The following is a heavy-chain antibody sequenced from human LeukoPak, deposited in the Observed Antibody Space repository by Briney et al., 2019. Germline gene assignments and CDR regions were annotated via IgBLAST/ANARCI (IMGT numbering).Heavy chain of an antibody. CDR1: GFIFSTYG. J-gene: IGHJ4*02. CDR3: AKDSLADIDY. Sequence: GGSLRLSCAASGFIFSTYGMYWVRQAPGKGLEWVAFIRHDGSIKNYADSVKGRSTISRDNSKNKLYLQMNSLRAEDTAVYYCAKDSLADIDYWGQGTLVTVSS. D-gene: IGHD3-16*01. CDR2: IRHDGSIK. V-gene: IGHV3-30*02.